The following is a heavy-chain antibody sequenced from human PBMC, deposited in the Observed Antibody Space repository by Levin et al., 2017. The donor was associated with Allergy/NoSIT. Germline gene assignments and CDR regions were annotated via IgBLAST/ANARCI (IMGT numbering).Heavy chain of an antibody. J-gene: IGHJ4*02. D-gene: IGHD2-21*02. V-gene: IGHV3-30*04. CDR3: ARGQCGGDCPYDY. CDR1: GFTFSSYT. Sequence: GGSLRLSCAASGFTFSSYTMHWVRQAPGKGLEWVAVVSNDGSNKYYADSVKGRFTISRDNSRDTLYLQMSSLRDEDTAVYYCARGQCGGDCPYDYWGQGALVTVSS. CDR2: VSNDGSNK.